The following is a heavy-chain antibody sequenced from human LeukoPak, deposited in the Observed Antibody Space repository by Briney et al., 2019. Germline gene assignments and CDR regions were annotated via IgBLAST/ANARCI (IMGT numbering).Heavy chain of an antibody. J-gene: IGHJ4*02. Sequence: ALRLSCVASGFTFYNYAMSWVRQAPGRGLEWASSTAGSGISKDYADSVKGRFTISKDKSKNTLYLQMDNLRAEDTGVYFCARLPTFYYDSSGHHYDYWGQGTLVTVSS. V-gene: IGHV3-23*01. CDR1: GFTFYNYA. D-gene: IGHD3-22*01. CDR3: ARLPTFYYDSSGHHYDY. CDR2: TAGSGISK.